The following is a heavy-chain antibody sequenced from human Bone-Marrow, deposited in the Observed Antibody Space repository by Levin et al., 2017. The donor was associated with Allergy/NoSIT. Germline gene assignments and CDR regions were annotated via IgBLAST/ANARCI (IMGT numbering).Heavy chain of an antibody. D-gene: IGHD3-3*01. J-gene: IGHJ6*03. Sequence: PGESLKISCEASGYKFSNYWVVWVRQMSGKGLEWMGIIYPRDSDARYSPSFQGQVTFSVDKSINTAYLQWSSLKTSDTAIYYCARLNGDFWGGFSPGYHYYHMDVWGEGTTVIVSS. CDR3: ARLNGDFWGGFSPGYHYYHMDV. CDR2: IYPRDSDA. CDR1: GYKFSNYW. V-gene: IGHV5-51*01.